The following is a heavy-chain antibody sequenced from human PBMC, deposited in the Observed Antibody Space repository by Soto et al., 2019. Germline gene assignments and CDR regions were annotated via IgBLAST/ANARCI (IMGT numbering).Heavy chain of an antibody. J-gene: IGHJ5*01. V-gene: IGHV3-23*01. CDR2: ISRTGDSA. Sequence: EVHLLESGGALVQPGGSLTLSCAASGFSFSDYAMSWVRQAPGKGLEWVSSISRTGDSAYYADSVEGRSAISRDRSKNRLSLQMYLVRIEATAVYYCAKGPDVSGYYHNWFDSWGQGALISVAS. CDR3: AKGPDVSGYYHNWFDS. CDR1: GFSFSDYA. D-gene: IGHD3-22*01.